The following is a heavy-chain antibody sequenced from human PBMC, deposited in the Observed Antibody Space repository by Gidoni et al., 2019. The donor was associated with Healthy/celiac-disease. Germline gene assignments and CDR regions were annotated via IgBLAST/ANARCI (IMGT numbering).Heavy chain of an antibody. CDR1: GGSISSSSYY. CDR3: ATVLVDFWSGYYFGY. D-gene: IGHD3-3*01. CDR2: IYYSGST. V-gene: IGHV4-39*01. J-gene: IGHJ4*02. Sequence: QLQLQESGPGLVKPSETLSLTCTVSGGSISSSSYYWGWIRQPPGKGLEWIGSIYYSGSTYYNPSLKSRVTISVDTSKNQFSLKLSSVTAADTAVYYCATVLVDFWSGYYFGYWGQGTLVTVSS.